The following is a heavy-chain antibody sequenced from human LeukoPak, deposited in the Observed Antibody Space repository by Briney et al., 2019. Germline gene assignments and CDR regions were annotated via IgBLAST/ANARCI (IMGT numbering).Heavy chain of an antibody. CDR3: AKDRGAVAMPYYFDY. J-gene: IGHJ4*02. D-gene: IGHD6-19*01. CDR1: GFRFSSYW. CDR2: ISGSGGST. V-gene: IGHV3-23*01. Sequence: GGSLRLSCAASGFRFSSYWMSWVRQAPGKGLEWVSAISGSGGSTYYADSVKGRFTISRDNSKNTLYLQMNSLRAEDTAVYYCAKDRGAVAMPYYFDYWGQGTLVTVSS.